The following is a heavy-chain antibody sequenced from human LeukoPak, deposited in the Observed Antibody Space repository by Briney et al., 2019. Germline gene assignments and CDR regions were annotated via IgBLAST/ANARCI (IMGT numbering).Heavy chain of an antibody. CDR2: ISYDGSNK. CDR1: GFTFSGYG. D-gene: IGHD5-18*01. Sequence: GGSLRLSCAASGFTFSGYGMHWVRQAPGKGLEWVAVISYDGSNKYYADSVKGRFTISRDNSKNTLYLQMNSLRAEDTAVYYCAKDRGYSYGIGYYFDYWGQGTLVTVSS. V-gene: IGHV3-30*18. J-gene: IGHJ4*02. CDR3: AKDRGYSYGIGYYFDY.